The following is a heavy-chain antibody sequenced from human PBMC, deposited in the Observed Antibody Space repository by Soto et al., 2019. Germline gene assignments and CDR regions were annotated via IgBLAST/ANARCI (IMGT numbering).Heavy chain of an antibody. CDR3: APGNCNYKRGWCDP. Sequence: ASVEVSCKVSGYTFTEVSIHWLRQAPGKGLEWMGGFDPDGGETVYAQKFQGRVRMTEDTSTETAYMEVSSLRPEATPVYYFAPGNCNYKRGWCDPWGKGTRGT. D-gene: IGHD1-7*01. V-gene: IGHV1-24*01. CDR2: FDPDGGET. J-gene: IGHJ5*02. CDR1: GYTFTEVS.